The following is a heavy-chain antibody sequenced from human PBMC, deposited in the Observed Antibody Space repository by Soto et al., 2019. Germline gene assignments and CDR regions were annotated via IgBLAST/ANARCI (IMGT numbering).Heavy chain of an antibody. D-gene: IGHD3-22*01. Sequence: GGSLRLSCAASGFTFSSYSMNWVRQAPGKGLEWVSSISSSSSYIYYADSVKGRFTISRDNAKNSLYLQMNSLRAEDTAVYYCARVLEFITLDEYYFDYWGQGTLVTVSS. CDR2: ISSSSSYI. CDR3: ARVLEFITLDEYYFDY. V-gene: IGHV3-21*01. J-gene: IGHJ4*02. CDR1: GFTFSSYS.